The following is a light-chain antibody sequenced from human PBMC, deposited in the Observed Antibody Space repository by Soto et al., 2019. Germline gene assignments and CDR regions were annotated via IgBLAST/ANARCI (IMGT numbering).Light chain of an antibody. CDR1: SYNIGSNT. CDR2: SNN. CDR3: AAWDDSLNGWV. Sequence: QSLLTQPPSASGTPGQRVTISCSGSSYNIGSNTVNWYQQLPGTAPKLLIYSNNQRPSGVPDRFSGSKSGTSASLAIIGLQSEDEDDYYCAAWDDSLNGWVFGGGTQLTVL. J-gene: IGLJ3*02. V-gene: IGLV1-44*01.